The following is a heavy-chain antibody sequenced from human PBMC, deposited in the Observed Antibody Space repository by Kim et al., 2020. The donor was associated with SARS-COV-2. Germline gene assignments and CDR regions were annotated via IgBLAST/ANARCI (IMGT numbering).Heavy chain of an antibody. CDR2: IIPIFGTA. V-gene: IGHV1-69*13. CDR1: GGTFSSYA. Sequence: SVKVSCKASGGTFSSYAISWVRQAPGQGLEWMGGIIPIFGTANYAQKFQGRVTITADESTSTAYMELSSLRSEDTAVYYCTRGSYYPAIGAFDIWGQGTMVTVSS. J-gene: IGHJ3*02. CDR3: TRGSYYPAIGAFDI. D-gene: IGHD1-26*01.